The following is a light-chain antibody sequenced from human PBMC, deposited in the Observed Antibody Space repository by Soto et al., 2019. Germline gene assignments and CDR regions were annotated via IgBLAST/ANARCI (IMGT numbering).Light chain of an antibody. J-gene: IGKJ1*01. CDR3: QQYDGYWT. CDR2: EAS. V-gene: IGKV1-5*03. Sequence: DIQMTQSPSTLSASVGDRVTITCRASQSISGSLAWYQQKPGKAPKLLIYEASNLKSGVPSRFSGNGSETEYTLTISSLQPDDSASYYCQQYDGYWTFGQGTRVEIK. CDR1: QSISGS.